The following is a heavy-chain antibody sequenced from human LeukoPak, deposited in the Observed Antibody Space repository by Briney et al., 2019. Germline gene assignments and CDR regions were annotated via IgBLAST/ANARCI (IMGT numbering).Heavy chain of an antibody. CDR2: ISNSGTAI. J-gene: IGHJ1*01. V-gene: IGHV3-48*03. Sequence: GSLRLSCAASGFTFSSYEMNWVRQAPGKGLEWVSYISNSGTAIYYADSVKGRFTISRDNAKSSLYLQMNSLRAEDTAVYYCARAGYSMDTEYFQHWGQGTLVTVSS. CDR3: ARAGYSMDTEYFQH. D-gene: IGHD5-18*01. CDR1: GFTFSSYE.